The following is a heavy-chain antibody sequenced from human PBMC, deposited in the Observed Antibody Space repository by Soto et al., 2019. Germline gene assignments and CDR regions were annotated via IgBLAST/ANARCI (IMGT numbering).Heavy chain of an antibody. CDR2: IYPGDSDT. CDR1: GYSFTSYW. Sequence: PGESLKISCKGSGYSFTSYWIGWVRQMPGKGLEWMGIIYPGDSDTRYSPSFQGQVTISADKSISTAYLQWSSLKASDTAMYYCARQGHGARVAGKGGDYYYYGMDVWGQGTTVTVSS. D-gene: IGHD6-19*01. CDR3: ARQGHGARVAGKGGDYYYYGMDV. J-gene: IGHJ6*02. V-gene: IGHV5-51*01.